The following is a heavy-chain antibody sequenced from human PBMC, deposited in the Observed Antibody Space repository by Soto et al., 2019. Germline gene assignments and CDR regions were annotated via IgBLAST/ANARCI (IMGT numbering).Heavy chain of an antibody. Sequence: EVQLVESGGGLVQPGGSLRLSCAASGLTFSTYSMNWVRQAPGKGLEWVSYISSISTTIYYADSVKGRVTISRDNAKNSLYLQMNSLRDEDTAVYYCARGRLWSFDYWGQGTLVTVSS. CDR1: GLTFSTYS. CDR2: ISSISTTI. J-gene: IGHJ4*02. D-gene: IGHD3-10*01. CDR3: ARGRLWSFDY. V-gene: IGHV3-48*02.